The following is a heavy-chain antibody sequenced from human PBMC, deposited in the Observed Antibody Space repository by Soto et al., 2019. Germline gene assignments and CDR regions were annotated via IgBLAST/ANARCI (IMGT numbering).Heavy chain of an antibody. CDR3: TRTPMVDYYCYNMDV. V-gene: IGHV1-2*02. CDR2: INPIGGGT. J-gene: IGHJ6*02. Sequence: QVKLVQSGAEVKKPGASVQVSCKASEDTLIGYYMHWLRQAPGQGLEWMGWINPIGGGTHYAQKFQGRVTMTRDTSISTAYMELSTLRSDDTAVYYCTRTPMVDYYCYNMDVWGQSSTVTV. CDR1: EDTLIGYY. D-gene: IGHD3-10*01.